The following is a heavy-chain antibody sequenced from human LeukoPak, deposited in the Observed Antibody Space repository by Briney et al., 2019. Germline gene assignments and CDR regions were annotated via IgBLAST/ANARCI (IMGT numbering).Heavy chain of an antibody. Sequence: PGGSLRLSCAASGFTFSDYYMSWVRQAPGKGLEWVSYISSSGSTIYYADSVKGRFTISRDNAKNSLYLQMNSLRAEDTAVYYCNVGRSIAARPSAFDIWGQGTMVTVSS. CDR3: NVGRSIAARPSAFDI. CDR2: ISSSGSTI. J-gene: IGHJ3*02. D-gene: IGHD6-6*01. CDR1: GFTFSDYY. V-gene: IGHV3-11*04.